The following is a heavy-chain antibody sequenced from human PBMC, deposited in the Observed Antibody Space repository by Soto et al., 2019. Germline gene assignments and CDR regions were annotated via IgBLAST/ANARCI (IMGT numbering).Heavy chain of an antibody. J-gene: IGHJ5*02. D-gene: IGHD5-18*01. CDR2: ISYSGTT. CDR1: GYSISSNNNY. V-gene: IGHV4-30-4*01. CDR3: ARGRGYSYGLDP. Sequence: QVQLQESGPGLVKPSQTLSLTCTVSGYSISSNNNYWSWIRQPPGEGLEWIGFISYSGTTSYSPSLKSRVAISLDTSKNQFSLSLSSVTAADTAGYYCARGRGYSYGLDPWGQGTLVTVSS.